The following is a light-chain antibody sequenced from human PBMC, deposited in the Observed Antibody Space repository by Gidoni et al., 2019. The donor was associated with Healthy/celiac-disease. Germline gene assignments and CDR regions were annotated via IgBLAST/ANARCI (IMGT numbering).Light chain of an antibody. CDR2: AAS. J-gene: IGKJ4*01. CDR1: QSIISY. Sequence: DIQMTQSHYSLSASLGDRFTITCRASQSIISYLNWYQQKPGKAPKLLIYAASSVQSGVPSRFSGSGSGTDFTLTIRSLQPEEFATYYCQQSYSTPFTFGGGTKVEIK. CDR3: QQSYSTPFT. V-gene: IGKV1-39*01.